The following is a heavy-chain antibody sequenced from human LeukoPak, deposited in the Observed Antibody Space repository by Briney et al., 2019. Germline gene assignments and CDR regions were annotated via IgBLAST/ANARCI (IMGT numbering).Heavy chain of an antibody. V-gene: IGHV4-39*07. CDR2: ISYSGGT. CDR3: AEGREAGNLAVAGTTFDY. CDR1: DVSISTTTYW. Sequence: PSETLTLTCTVSDVSISTTTYWWGWIRQPPGTGLEWIGSISYSGGTYYNPSLKSRVTISSDTSKNQFSLKLSSVTATDSAVYYCAEGREAGNLAVAGTTFDYWGQGTLVTVSS. D-gene: IGHD6-19*01. J-gene: IGHJ4*02.